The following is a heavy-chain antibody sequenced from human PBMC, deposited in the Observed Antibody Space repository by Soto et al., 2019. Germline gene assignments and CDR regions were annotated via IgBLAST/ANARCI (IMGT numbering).Heavy chain of an antibody. CDR2: VSHDGRNT. CDR3: ARGGRQWLVTSDFNY. D-gene: IGHD6-19*01. CDR1: GFTFSDYA. J-gene: IGHJ4*02. V-gene: IGHV3-30*03. Sequence: VQLVESGGGVVQPGRSLRLSCAASGFTFSDYAMHWVRQAPGKGLEWVAVVSHDGRNTHYADSVKGRFTISRDSAKNTVALEMTSLRAEDTAVYYCARGGRQWLVTSDFNYWGQGALVTVSS.